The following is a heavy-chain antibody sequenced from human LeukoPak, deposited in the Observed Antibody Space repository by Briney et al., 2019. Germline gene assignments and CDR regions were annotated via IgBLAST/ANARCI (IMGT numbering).Heavy chain of an antibody. CDR2: IYSGGST. D-gene: IGHD3-10*01. J-gene: IGHJ6*02. V-gene: IGHV3-66*01. CDR1: GFTFSSNY. Sequence: GGSLRLSCAASGFTFSSNYMSWVRQAPGKGLEWVSVIYSGGSTYYADSVKGRFTISRDNSKNTLYLQMNSLRAEDTAVYYCARDRGLWFGDGEGMDVWGQGTTVTVSS. CDR3: ARDRGLWFGDGEGMDV.